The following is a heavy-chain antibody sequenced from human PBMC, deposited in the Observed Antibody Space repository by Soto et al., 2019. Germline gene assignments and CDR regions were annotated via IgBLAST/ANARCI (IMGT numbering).Heavy chain of an antibody. D-gene: IGHD1-7*01. V-gene: IGHV3-30-3*01. J-gene: IGHJ4*02. CDR2: ISYDGSNQ. CDR3: ARRTGTAPRFDY. CDR1: GFTFSDFE. Sequence: QVQLVESGGGVVQPGRSLRLSCSASGFTFSDFEMYWVRQAPGKGLDWVSFISYDGSNQYYAGSVKGRFTVSRDQSKNTLSLLVNSLIPEDTAVYFCARRTGTAPRFDYWGQGTLVTVSS.